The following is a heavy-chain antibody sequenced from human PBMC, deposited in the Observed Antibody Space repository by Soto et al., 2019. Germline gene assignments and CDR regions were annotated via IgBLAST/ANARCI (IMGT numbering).Heavy chain of an antibody. CDR2: ISSSGSTI. D-gene: IGHD3-22*01. V-gene: IGHV3-48*03. CDR1: GLTFSSYE. CDR3: ARDGMPYYYDSSGYYRDAFDI. Sequence: GGSLRLSCAASGLTFSSYEMNWVRQAPGKGLEWVSYISSSGSTIYYADSVKGRFTISRDNAKNSLYLQMNSLRAEDTAVYYCARDGMPYYYDSSGYYRDAFDIWGQGTMVTVSS. J-gene: IGHJ3*02.